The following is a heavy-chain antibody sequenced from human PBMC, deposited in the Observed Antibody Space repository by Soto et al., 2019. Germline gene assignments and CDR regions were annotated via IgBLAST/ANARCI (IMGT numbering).Heavy chain of an antibody. CDR1: GGSISSYY. V-gene: IGHV4-59*01. Sequence: ETLSLTCTVSGGSISSYYWSWIRQPPGKGLEWIGYIYYSGSTNYNPSLKSRVTISVDTSKNQFSLKLSSVTAADTAVYYCARLVRGDYNFDYWGQGTLVTVSS. CDR3: ARLVRGDYNFDY. CDR2: IYYSGST. J-gene: IGHJ4*02. D-gene: IGHD4-17*01.